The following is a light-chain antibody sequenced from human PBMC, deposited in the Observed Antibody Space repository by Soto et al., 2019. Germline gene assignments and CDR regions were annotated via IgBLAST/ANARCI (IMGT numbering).Light chain of an antibody. CDR1: KLGNKY. Sequence: SYELTQPPSVSVSPGQTASITCSGDKLGNKYACWYQQKPGQSPVLVIYEDNKRPSGIPERFSGSNSGNTATLTISGTQAMDAADYHCQAWDSSIDWVFGGGTKLTVL. J-gene: IGLJ3*02. V-gene: IGLV3-1*01. CDR3: QAWDSSIDWV. CDR2: EDN.